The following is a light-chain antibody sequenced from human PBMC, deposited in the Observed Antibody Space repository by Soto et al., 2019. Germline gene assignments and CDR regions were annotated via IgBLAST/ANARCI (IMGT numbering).Light chain of an antibody. CDR1: SSNIGAGYD. CDR3: QCYDSSLSAVV. Sequence: QSVLTQPPSVSGAPGQRVTISCTGSSSNIGAGYDVHWYQQLPGTAPNLIIYGNSNRPSGVPDRYSCSKSGTSASLAITSIRAEAGADYYFQCYDSSLSAVVFGGGTKLTVL. CDR2: GNS. V-gene: IGLV1-40*01. J-gene: IGLJ2*01.